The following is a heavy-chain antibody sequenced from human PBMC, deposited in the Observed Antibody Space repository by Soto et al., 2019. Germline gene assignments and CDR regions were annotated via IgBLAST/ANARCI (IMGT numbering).Heavy chain of an antibody. CDR2: IYYGGST. CDR1: GGSISSSTYY. CDR3: AVTVTAGDY. J-gene: IGHJ4*02. V-gene: IGHV4-39*01. Sequence: QLQLQESGPGLVKPSETLSLTCTVPGGSISSSTYYWGWVRQPPGKGLEWIGSIYYGGSTYYNPSLKSRVTISVDASKNQFSLNLSSVTAADTAVYYCAVTVTAGDYWGQGTLVTVSS. D-gene: IGHD4-17*01.